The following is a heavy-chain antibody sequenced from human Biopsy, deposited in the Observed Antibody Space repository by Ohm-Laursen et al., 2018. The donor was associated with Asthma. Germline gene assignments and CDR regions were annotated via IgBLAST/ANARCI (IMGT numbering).Heavy chain of an antibody. Sequence: SVKVSCKTSGYTFNSAGITWVRQAPGQGLEWMGWISVYNGNTKVAQKLQDRVTMTTDTSTSTAYMELRSLRSDDTAVYFCARAVDYSHYYGIDVWGQETTVTVS. CDR2: ISVYNGNT. CDR3: ARAVDYSHYYGIDV. V-gene: IGHV1-18*01. D-gene: IGHD3-10*01. CDR1: GYTFNSAG. J-gene: IGHJ6*02.